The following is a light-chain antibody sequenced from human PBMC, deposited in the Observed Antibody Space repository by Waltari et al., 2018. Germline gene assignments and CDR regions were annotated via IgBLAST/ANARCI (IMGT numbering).Light chain of an antibody. CDR2: DVS. V-gene: IGLV2-14*03. Sequence: QSALTQPASVSGSPGQSITISCTGTKSDVGFFNYVPWYQQPPGKAPKVIIYDVSHRPSGISKRFSGSHSGNTASLIISGLQADDEADYYCKSYTGTGSWVFGGGTKLTVL. CDR3: KSYTGTGSWV. CDR1: KSDVGFFNY. J-gene: IGLJ3*02.